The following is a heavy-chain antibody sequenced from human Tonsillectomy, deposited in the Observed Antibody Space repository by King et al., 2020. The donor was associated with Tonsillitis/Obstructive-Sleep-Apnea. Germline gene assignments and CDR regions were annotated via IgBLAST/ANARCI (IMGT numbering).Heavy chain of an antibody. V-gene: IGHV4-59*01. CDR1: GGSISSYY. Sequence: QMQLQESGPGLVKPSETLSLTCTVSGGSISSYYWSWIRQPPGKGLECIGYIYYTGSTNYNPSLKSRVTISVDTSKNQFSLKLSSVTAADTAVYYCAREGLHDAFDIWGQGTMVTVSS. CDR3: AREGLHDAFDI. D-gene: IGHD4-11*01. J-gene: IGHJ3*02. CDR2: IYYTGST.